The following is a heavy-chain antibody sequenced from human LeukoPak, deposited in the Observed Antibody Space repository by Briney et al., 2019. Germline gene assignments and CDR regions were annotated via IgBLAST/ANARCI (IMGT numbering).Heavy chain of an antibody. Sequence: SETLSLTCTVSGGSISSYYWSCIRQPPGKGLEWIGYIYYSGSTNYNPSLKSRVTISVDTSKNQFSLKLSSVTAADTAVYYCARENDFDAFDIWGQGTMVTVSS. D-gene: IGHD2-21*02. J-gene: IGHJ3*02. CDR3: ARENDFDAFDI. CDR2: IYYSGST. CDR1: GGSISSYY. V-gene: IGHV4-59*01.